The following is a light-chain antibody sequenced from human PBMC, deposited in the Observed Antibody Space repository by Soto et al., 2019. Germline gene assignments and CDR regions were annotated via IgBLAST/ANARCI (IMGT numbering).Light chain of an antibody. CDR2: EDN. V-gene: IGLV6-57*01. J-gene: IGLJ2*01. CDR1: SGSIASNY. Sequence: NFMLTQPHSVSESTGKTVTSSCTSSSGSIASNYVQWYQQRPGSSPTTIIYEDNLRPSGVPDRFSGSIDSSSNSASLTISGLKTEDEADYYCQSYDTSSQVFGGGTKLTVL. CDR3: QSYDTSSQV.